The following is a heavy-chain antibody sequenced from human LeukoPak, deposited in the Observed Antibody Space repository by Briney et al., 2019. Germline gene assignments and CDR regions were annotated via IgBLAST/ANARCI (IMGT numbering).Heavy chain of an antibody. CDR2: IWYDGSNK. CDR1: GFTFSSYG. J-gene: IGHJ4*02. Sequence: GRSLRLSCAAYGFTFSSYGMHWVRQAPGKGLEWVAVIWYDGSNKYYADSVKGRFTISRDNSKNTLYLQMNSLRAEDTAVYYCARDRLGIAAAGTLDYWGQGTLVTVSS. V-gene: IGHV3-33*01. D-gene: IGHD6-13*01. CDR3: ARDRLGIAAAGTLDY.